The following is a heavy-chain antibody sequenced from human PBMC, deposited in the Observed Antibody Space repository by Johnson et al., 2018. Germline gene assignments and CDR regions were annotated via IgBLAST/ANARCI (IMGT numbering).Heavy chain of an antibody. V-gene: IGHV1-69*01. CDR3: ARTIFGVVINRNPTLAEPPTPFDY. Sequence: QVQLVQSGAEVKKXGSSXKVXCKASGGTFSSYAISWVRQAPGQGLEWMGGIIPIFGTANYAQKFQGRVTITADESTSTAYMELSSLRSEDTAVYYCARTIFGVVINRNPTLAEPPTPFDYWGQGTLVTVSS. D-gene: IGHD3-3*01. J-gene: IGHJ4*02. CDR1: GGTFSSYA. CDR2: IIPIFGTA.